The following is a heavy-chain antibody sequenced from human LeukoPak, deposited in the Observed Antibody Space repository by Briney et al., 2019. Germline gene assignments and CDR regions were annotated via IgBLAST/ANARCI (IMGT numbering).Heavy chain of an antibody. Sequence: SGGSLRLSCAASGFTFSAHSMNWVRQAPGKGLEGVSSISSGSCYIYYADSVKGRFTISRDNAKDSLYLQMNSLRAEDTAVYYCAKCSGGNCYHSDDHWGQGTLVTVSP. CDR3: AKCSGGNCYHSDDH. J-gene: IGHJ5*02. D-gene: IGHD2-15*01. CDR2: ISSGSCYI. CDR1: GFTFSAHS. V-gene: IGHV3-21*01.